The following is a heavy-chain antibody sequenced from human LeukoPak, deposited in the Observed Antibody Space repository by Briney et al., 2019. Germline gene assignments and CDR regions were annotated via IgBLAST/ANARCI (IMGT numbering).Heavy chain of an antibody. V-gene: IGHV4-34*01. J-gene: IGHJ4*02. Sequence: PSETLSLTCAVYGGSFSGYYWSWIRQPPGNGLEWIGEINHSGSTNYNPSLKSRVTISVDTSKNQFSLKLSSVTAADTAVYYCARTCDFWSGYYGRSFDYWGQGTLVTVSS. CDR2: INHSGST. CDR1: GGSFSGYY. CDR3: ARTCDFWSGYYGRSFDY. D-gene: IGHD3-3*01.